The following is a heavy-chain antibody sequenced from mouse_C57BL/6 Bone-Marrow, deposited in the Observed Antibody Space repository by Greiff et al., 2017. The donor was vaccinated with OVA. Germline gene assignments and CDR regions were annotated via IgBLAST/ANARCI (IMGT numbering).Heavy chain of an antibody. CDR1: GYSITSGYY. D-gene: IGHD3-3*01. V-gene: IGHV3-6*01. Sequence: DVKLQESGPGLVKPSQSLSLTCSVTGYSITSGYYWNWIRQFPGNKLEWMGYISYDGSNNYNPSLKNRISITRDTSKNQFFLKLNSVTTEDTATYYCARGGGREDYWGQGTTLTVSS. CDR2: ISYDGSN. J-gene: IGHJ2*01. CDR3: ARGGGREDY.